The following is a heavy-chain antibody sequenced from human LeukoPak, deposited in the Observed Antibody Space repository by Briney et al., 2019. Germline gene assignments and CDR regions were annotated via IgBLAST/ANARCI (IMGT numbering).Heavy chain of an antibody. CDR3: AIGDPSGSYPFHY. D-gene: IGHD1-26*01. J-gene: IGHJ4*02. Sequence: GGSLRLSCAASVFTFSSYRMNWVRQAPGKGLEWVSYISSRSSTIYYAESVKGRFTISRHNAKNSLYLQMNSLRDDDTAVYHCAIGDPSGSYPFHYWGQGTLLSVSS. V-gene: IGHV3-48*02. CDR1: VFTFSSYR. CDR2: ISSRSSTI.